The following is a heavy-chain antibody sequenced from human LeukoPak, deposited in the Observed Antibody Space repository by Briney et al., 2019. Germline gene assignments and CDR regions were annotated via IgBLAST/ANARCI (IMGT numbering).Heavy chain of an antibody. Sequence: PGESLRLSCAASGLTFQNTWMHWIRQAPGKGLVWVSRITGDGITTTYADSVKGRFTISRDNAKNTLYLQMNSLRAEDTAVYYRAADGEYSFYVWGQGTMVTVSS. CDR1: GLTFQNTW. CDR2: ITGDGITT. V-gene: IGHV3-74*01. CDR3: AADGEYSFYV. D-gene: IGHD6-6*01. J-gene: IGHJ3*01.